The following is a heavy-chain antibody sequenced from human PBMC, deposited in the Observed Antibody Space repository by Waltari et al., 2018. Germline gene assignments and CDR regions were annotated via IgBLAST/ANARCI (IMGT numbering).Heavy chain of an antibody. J-gene: IGHJ4*02. Sequence: EVQLVESGGGLVQPGGSLRLSCAASGFTFSSYWMSWVRQAPGKGLEWVANIKQDGSEKYYVDSVKCRFTISRDNAKNSLYLQMNSLRAEDTAVYYCARDAAFIYDSSGYYYFDYWGQGTLVTVSS. V-gene: IGHV3-7*01. D-gene: IGHD3-22*01. CDR1: GFTFSSYW. CDR2: IKQDGSEK. CDR3: ARDAAFIYDSSGYYYFDY.